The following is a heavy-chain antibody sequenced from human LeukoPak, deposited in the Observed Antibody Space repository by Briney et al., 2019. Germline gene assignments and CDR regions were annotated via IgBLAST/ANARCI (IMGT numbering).Heavy chain of an antibody. CDR1: GGSISSYY. J-gene: IGHJ4*02. CDR3: ARGLYSSSWYE. D-gene: IGHD6-13*01. V-gene: IGHV4-59*01. CDR2: IYYSGST. Sequence: SETLSLTCTVSGGSISSYYWSWIRQPPGKGLGWIGYIYYSGSTNYNPSLKSRVTISVDTSKNQFSLKLSSVTAADTAVYYCARGLYSSSWYEWGQGTLVTVSS.